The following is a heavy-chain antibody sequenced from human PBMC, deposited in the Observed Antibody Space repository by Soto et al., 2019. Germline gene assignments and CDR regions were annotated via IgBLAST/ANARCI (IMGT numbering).Heavy chain of an antibody. CDR3: AREYGDESYAFDI. J-gene: IGHJ3*02. D-gene: IGHD4-17*01. CDR1: GGTFSSYA. V-gene: IGHV1-69*06. Sequence: QVQLVQSGAEVKKPGSSVKVSCKASGGTFSSYAISWVRQAPGQGLEWMGGIIPIFGTANYAHKFQGRVTVTADKSTSTAYMELSSLGSEDTAVYYCAREYGDESYAFDIWGQGTMVTVSS. CDR2: IIPIFGTA.